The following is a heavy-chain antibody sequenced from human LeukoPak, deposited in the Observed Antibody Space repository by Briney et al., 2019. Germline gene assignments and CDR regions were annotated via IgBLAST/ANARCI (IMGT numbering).Heavy chain of an antibody. CDR2: INPNSGGT. D-gene: IGHD5-18*01. CDR1: GYTFTCYY. V-gene: IGHV1-2*02. Sequence: ASVKVSCKASGYTFTCYYMHWVRQAPGQGLEWMGWINPNSGGTNYAQKFQGRVTMTRDTSISTAYMELSRLRSDDTAVYYCARDVGYSYGIDYWGQGTLVTVSS. CDR3: ARDVGYSYGIDY. J-gene: IGHJ4*02.